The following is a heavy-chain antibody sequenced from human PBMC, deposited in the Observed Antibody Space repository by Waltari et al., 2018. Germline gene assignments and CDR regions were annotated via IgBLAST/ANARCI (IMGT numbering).Heavy chain of an antibody. CDR2: IKPDGSQQ. D-gene: IGHD7-27*01. J-gene: IGHJ4*02. CDR1: GATCSSNW. CDR3: ARDFNWGWDF. V-gene: IGHV3-7*03. Sequence: EVQLVDSGGGLVQPGGSLRPACAASGATCSSNWMSLVRQAPGRGLEWLANIKPDGSQQYYVDSVRGRFSISRDNAKNSLYLQLNSLRAEDTAIYYCARDFNWGWDFWGQGTLVTVSS.